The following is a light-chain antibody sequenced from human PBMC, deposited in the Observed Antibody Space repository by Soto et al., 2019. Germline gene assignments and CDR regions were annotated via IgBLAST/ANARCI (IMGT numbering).Light chain of an antibody. CDR2: DVS. Sequence: QSALTQPRSVSGSPGQSVTISCTGTSSDVGGYNDVSWYQQHPGKAPNLMIYDVSKRPSGVPDRFSGSKSGNTASLTISGLQAEDEADYYCCSYAGSYTFVFGGGTKLNVL. CDR1: SSDVGGYND. CDR3: CSYAGSYTFV. V-gene: IGLV2-11*01. J-gene: IGLJ2*01.